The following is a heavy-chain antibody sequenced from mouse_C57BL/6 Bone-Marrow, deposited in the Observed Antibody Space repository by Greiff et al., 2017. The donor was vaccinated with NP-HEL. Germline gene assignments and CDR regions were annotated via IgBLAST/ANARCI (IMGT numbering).Heavy chain of an antibody. CDR2: IDPSDSET. J-gene: IGHJ3*01. CDR3: ASWWFAY. Sequence: QVHVKQPGAELVRPGSSVKLSCKASGYTFTSYWMHWVKQRPIQGLEWIGNIDPSDSETHYNQKFKDKATLTVDKSSSTAYMQLSSLTSEDSAVYYCASWWFAYWGQGTLVTVSA. CDR1: GYTFTSYW. V-gene: IGHV1-52*01.